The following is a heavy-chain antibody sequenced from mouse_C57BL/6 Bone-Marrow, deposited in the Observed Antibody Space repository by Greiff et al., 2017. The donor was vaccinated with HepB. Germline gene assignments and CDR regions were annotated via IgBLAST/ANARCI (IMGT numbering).Heavy chain of an antibody. Sequence: VQLQQSGPELVKPGASVKISCKASGYTFTDYYMNWVKQSHGKSLEWIGDINPNNGGTSYNQKFKGKATLTVDKSSSTAYMELRSLTSEDSAVYYCARRYAFAYWGQGTLVTVSA. D-gene: IGHD2-10*02. CDR3: ARRYAFAY. V-gene: IGHV1-26*01. CDR2: INPNNGGT. CDR1: GYTFTDYY. J-gene: IGHJ3*01.